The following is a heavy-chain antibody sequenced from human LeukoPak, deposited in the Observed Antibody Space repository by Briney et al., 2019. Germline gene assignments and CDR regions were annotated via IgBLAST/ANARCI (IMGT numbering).Heavy chain of an antibody. CDR3: AKGWSYFDY. CDR2: ISGSGITT. CDR1: GFTFSSYS. V-gene: IGHV3-23*01. J-gene: IGHJ4*02. D-gene: IGHD2-8*01. Sequence: GGSLRLSCAASGFTFSSYSMNWVRQAPGKGLEWVSAISGSGITTYYADSGKGRFTISRDNSKNTLYLQMNSLRAEDTAVYYCAKGWSYFDYWGQGTPVTVSS.